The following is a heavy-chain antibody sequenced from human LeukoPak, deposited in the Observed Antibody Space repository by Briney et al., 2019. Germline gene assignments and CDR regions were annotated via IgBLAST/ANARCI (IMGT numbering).Heavy chain of an antibody. D-gene: IGHD6-6*01. CDR1: GGSIRSLDYY. J-gene: IGHJ3*02. CDR2: IYTSGGT. CDR3: ACRGSSSGTFDI. Sequence: PSQTLSLTCTVSGGSIRSLDYYWTWIRQSAGKRLEWIGRIYTSGGTNYNPSLKSRVTMSVDTSKNQFSLNLASLTAADTALYYCACRGSSSGTFDIWGPGTVVAVSS. V-gene: IGHV4-61*02.